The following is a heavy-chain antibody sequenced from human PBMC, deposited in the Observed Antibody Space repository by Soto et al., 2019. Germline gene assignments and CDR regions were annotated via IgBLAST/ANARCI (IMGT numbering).Heavy chain of an antibody. CDR2: IWYDGSNK. J-gene: IGHJ6*02. D-gene: IGHD3-10*01. CDR1: GFSFSTYG. CDR3: ARDFRLRDRGVMRGFVGLDV. Sequence: PGGSLRLSCAASGFSFSTYGMHWVRQAPGKGLEWVAIIWYDGSNKYYADSVKGRFTVSRDNSKNTMYLQMNSLRGEDTAVYYCARDFRLRDRGVMRGFVGLDVWGQGTTVTVSS. V-gene: IGHV3-33*01.